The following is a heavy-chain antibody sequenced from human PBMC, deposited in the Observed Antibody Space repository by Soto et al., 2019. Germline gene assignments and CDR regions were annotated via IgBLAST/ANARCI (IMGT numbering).Heavy chain of an antibody. D-gene: IGHD3-3*01. Sequence: SETLSLTCTVSGGSISSGGYYWSWIRQHPGKGLEWIGYIYYSGSTYYNPSLKSRVTISVDTSKNQFSLKLSSVTAADTAVHYWARDSGASAPNRLAIFGVVPNGGHWFDPWGQGTLVTVSS. CDR1: GGSISSGGYY. J-gene: IGHJ5*02. CDR2: IYYSGST. V-gene: IGHV4-31*03. CDR3: ARDSGASAPNRLAIFGVVPNGGHWFDP.